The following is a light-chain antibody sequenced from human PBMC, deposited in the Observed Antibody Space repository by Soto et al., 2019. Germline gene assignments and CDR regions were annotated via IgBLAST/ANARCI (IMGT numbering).Light chain of an antibody. J-gene: IGLJ2*01. Sequence: QSALTQPPSASGTPGQRVTISCSGSSSNIGSNTVNWYQQLPGTAPKLLIYSNNQRPSGVPDRFSGSKSGTSASLAISGLQSEDDADYYCAAWDDSLVVFGGGTKVTVL. CDR1: SSNIGSNT. CDR2: SNN. V-gene: IGLV1-44*01. CDR3: AAWDDSLVV.